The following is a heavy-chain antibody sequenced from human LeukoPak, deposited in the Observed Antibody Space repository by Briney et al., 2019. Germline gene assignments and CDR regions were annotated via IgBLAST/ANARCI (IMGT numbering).Heavy chain of an antibody. CDR1: GVSISSGGYY. D-gene: IGHD6-13*01. CDR2: IYYSGST. V-gene: IGHV4-61*08. Sequence: SQTLSLTCTVSGVSISSGGYYWSWIRQPPGKGLEWIGYIYYSGSTNYNPSLKSRVTISVDTSKNQFSLKLSSVTAADTAVYYCAREAAAAGTSSSNWFDPWGQGTLVTVSS. CDR3: AREAAAAGTSSSNWFDP. J-gene: IGHJ5*02.